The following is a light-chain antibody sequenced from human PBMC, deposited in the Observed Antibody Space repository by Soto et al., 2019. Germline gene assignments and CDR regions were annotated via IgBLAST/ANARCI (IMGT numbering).Light chain of an antibody. CDR3: QQYDNLPLS. CDR1: QDISNY. Sequence: DIQMTQSPSSLSASVGDRVTITCQASQDISNYLNWYQQKPGKAPKLLIYDASNVETGVPSRFSGSGSGTDFTFTISRLQPEDIATYYCQQYDNLPLSFGPGTKVDIK. J-gene: IGKJ3*01. V-gene: IGKV1-33*01. CDR2: DAS.